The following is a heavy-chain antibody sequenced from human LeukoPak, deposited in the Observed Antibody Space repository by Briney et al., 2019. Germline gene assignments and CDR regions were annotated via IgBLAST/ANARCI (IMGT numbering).Heavy chain of an antibody. V-gene: IGHV3-30-3*01. J-gene: IGHJ4*02. Sequence: PGGSLRLSCAASGFTFSSYAMHWVRQAPGKGLEWVAVISYDGSNKYYADSVKGRFTISRDNSKNTLYLQMNSLRAEDTAVYYCAREDSSGSFDYWGQGTLVTVSS. CDR2: ISYDGSNK. CDR3: AREDSSGSFDY. CDR1: GFTFSSYA. D-gene: IGHD6-19*01.